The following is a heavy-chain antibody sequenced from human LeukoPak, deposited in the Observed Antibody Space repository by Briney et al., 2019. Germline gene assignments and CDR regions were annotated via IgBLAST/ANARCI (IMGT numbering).Heavy chain of an antibody. D-gene: IGHD6-13*01. CDR1: GGTFSSYA. CDR2: IIPIFGTA. Sequence: SVKVSCKASGGTFSSYAISWVRQAPGQGLEWMGGIIPIFGTANYAQKFQGRVTITADESTSTAYMELSSLRSEDTAVYYCARVRLSSSQITCFDYWGQGPLVTVSS. J-gene: IGHJ4*02. CDR3: ARVRLSSSQITCFDY. V-gene: IGHV1-69*13.